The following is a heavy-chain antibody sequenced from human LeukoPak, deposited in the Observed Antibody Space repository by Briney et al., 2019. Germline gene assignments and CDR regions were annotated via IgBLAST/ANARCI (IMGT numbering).Heavy chain of an antibody. D-gene: IGHD2-2*01. CDR2: IIPIFGTA. CDR3: ATSLPYCSSTSRPTNRFDP. J-gene: IGHJ5*02. CDR1: GGTFSSYA. Sequence: GASVKVSCKASGGTFSSYAISWVRQAPGQGREWMGGIIPIFGTANYAQKFQGRVTITADESTSTAYMELSSLRSEDTAVYYCATSLPYCSSTSRPTNRFDPWGQGTLVTVSS. V-gene: IGHV1-69*13.